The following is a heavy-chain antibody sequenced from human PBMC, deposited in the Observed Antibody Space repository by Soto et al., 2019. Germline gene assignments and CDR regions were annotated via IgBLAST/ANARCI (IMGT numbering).Heavy chain of an antibody. CDR2: IIPIFGTA. J-gene: IGHJ5*02. CDR1: GGTFSSYA. D-gene: IGHD6-13*01. V-gene: IGHV1-69*06. Sequence: SVKVSCKASGGTFSSYAISWVRQAPGQGREWMGGIIPIFGTANYAQKFQGRVTITADKSTSTAYMELISLISEDTAVYYCARVPRIAAAGNGFDAWGQGTLVTVSS. CDR3: ARVPRIAAAGNGFDA.